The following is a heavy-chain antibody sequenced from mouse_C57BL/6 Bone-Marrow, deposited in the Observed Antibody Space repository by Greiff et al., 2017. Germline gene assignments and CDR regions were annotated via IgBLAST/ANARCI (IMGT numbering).Heavy chain of an antibody. CDR3: ASGSSGYVFAY. Sequence: QVQLQQPGAELVKPGASVKLSCKASGYTFTSYWMHWVKQRPGQGLEWIGMIHPNSGSTNYNEKFKSKATLTVDKSSSAAYMQLSSLTSEDSAVYYCASGSSGYVFAYWGQGTLVTVSA. CDR1: GYTFTSYW. V-gene: IGHV1-64*01. D-gene: IGHD3-2*02. J-gene: IGHJ3*01. CDR2: IHPNSGST.